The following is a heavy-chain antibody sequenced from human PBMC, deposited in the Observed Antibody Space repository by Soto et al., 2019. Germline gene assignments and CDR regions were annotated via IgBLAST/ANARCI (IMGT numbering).Heavy chain of an antibody. J-gene: IGHJ6*03. CDR3: ARGMFSVRGFSIGSSTSCHMDV. V-gene: IGHV3-23*01. CDR1: GFSFSRHA. D-gene: IGHD2-2*01. CDR2: ISGSGGST. Sequence: PGGALRLSFAASGFSFSRHAMSWVRQAPGKGLEWVSVISGSGGSTYYADSVKGRFTISRDNSKNTLYVQMNSLRAEDTAVYYCARGMFSVRGFSIGSSTSCHMDVWGKGTTVTVSS.